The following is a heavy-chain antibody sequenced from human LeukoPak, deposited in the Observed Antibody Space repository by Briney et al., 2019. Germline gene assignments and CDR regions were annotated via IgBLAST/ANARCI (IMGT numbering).Heavy chain of an antibody. CDR3: ARASMGGRDYHLDS. Sequence: GGSLRLSCAASGFTFSTYWMTWVRQAPGKGLEWVANIKTDGSRTYYLDSVKGRFTISRDNAKNFLFLQLGSLRADDTGVYYCARASMGGRDYHLDSWGQGTLVTVSS. CDR2: IKTDGSRT. V-gene: IGHV3-7*01. D-gene: IGHD4/OR15-4a*01. J-gene: IGHJ4*02. CDR1: GFTFSTYW.